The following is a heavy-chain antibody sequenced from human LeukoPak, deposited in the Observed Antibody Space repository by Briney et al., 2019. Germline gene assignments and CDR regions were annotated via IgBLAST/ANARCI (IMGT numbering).Heavy chain of an antibody. Sequence: ASVKVSCKASGYTFTGYYMHWVRQAPGQGLEWMGWINPNSGGTNYAQKFQGRITMTRDTSISTAYMELSRLRSDDTAVYYCAREGVALLYNWFDPWGQGTLVTVSS. CDR2: INPNSGGT. CDR3: AREGVALLYNWFDP. D-gene: IGHD2-15*01. CDR1: GYTFTGYY. J-gene: IGHJ5*02. V-gene: IGHV1-2*02.